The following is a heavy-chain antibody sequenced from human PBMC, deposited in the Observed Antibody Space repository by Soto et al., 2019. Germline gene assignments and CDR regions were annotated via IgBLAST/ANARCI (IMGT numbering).Heavy chain of an antibody. CDR1: GFTFSSYE. V-gene: IGHV3-48*03. CDR3: ARDFGYCYCSMDV. D-gene: IGHD3-10*01. J-gene: IGHJ6*04. Sequence: EVQLVESGGGLVQPGGSLRLSCAASGFTFSSYEMNWVRQAPGKGLEWVSYISSSGSTIYYADSVKGRFTISRDNAKNSLYQQMNSLRGEGRAVYYCARDFGYCYCSMDVWGEGITVTVSS. CDR2: ISSSGSTI.